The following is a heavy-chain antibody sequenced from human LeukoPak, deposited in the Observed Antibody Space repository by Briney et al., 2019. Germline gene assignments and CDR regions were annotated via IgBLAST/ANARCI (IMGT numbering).Heavy chain of an antibody. CDR1: GFTFSSYT. CDR3: ARVRLCSTNCYRYYYGMDV. D-gene: IGHD2-2*01. J-gene: IGHJ6*02. CDR2: ISSSSSHI. V-gene: IGHV3-21*01. Sequence: PGGSLRLSCAASGFTFSSYTMNWVRQAPGKGLEWVSSISSSSSHIYYADSVKGRFTISRDNAKNSLYLQMNSLRAEDTAVYYCARVRLCSTNCYRYYYGMDVWGQETTVTVSS.